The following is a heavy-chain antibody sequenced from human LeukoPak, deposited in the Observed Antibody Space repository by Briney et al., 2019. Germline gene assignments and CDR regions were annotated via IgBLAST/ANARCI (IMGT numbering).Heavy chain of an antibody. CDR3: AKATYYFDY. V-gene: IGHV3-30*04. CDR1: GFTCSSYA. CDR2: ISYDGSNK. Sequence: GGSLRLSCAASGFTCSSYAMHWVRQAPGKGLEWVAVISYDGSNKYYADSVKGRFTISKDNSKNTLYLQMNSLRAEDTAVYYCAKATYYFDYWGQGTLVTVSS. J-gene: IGHJ4*02.